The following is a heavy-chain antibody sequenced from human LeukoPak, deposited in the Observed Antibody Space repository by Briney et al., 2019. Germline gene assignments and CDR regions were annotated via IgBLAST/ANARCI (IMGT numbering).Heavy chain of an antibody. J-gene: IGHJ4*02. CDR2: ISYDGSNK. CDR3: AKDDTPFSGWYKDY. D-gene: IGHD6-19*01. Sequence: GGSLRLSCAASGFTFSSYAMHWVRQAPGKGLEWVAVISYDGSNKYYADSVKGRFTISRDNSKNTLYLQMNSLRAEDTAVYYCAKDDTPFSGWYKDYWGQGTLVTVSS. V-gene: IGHV3-30*04. CDR1: GFTFSSYA.